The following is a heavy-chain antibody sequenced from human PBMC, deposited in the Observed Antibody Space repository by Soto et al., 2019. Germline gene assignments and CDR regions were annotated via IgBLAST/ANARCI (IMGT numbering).Heavy chain of an antibody. Sequence: PSETLSLTCSLSGVSISSYFWSWIRQAPGRGLEWIGYTCHRGSTNYSPSLRSRVAISLDTSENQFSLKVNSVTAADTAVYYCARIGGYHGPLDYWGQGTPVTV. CDR3: ARIGGYHGPLDY. V-gene: IGHV4-59*01. D-gene: IGHD6-25*01. J-gene: IGHJ4*02. CDR1: GVSISSYF. CDR2: TCHRGST.